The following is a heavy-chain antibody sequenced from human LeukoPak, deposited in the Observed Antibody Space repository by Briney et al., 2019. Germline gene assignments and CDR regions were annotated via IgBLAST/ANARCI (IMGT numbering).Heavy chain of an antibody. CDR3: AREYKVLLWFGELLPENFDY. CDR2: INPNSGGT. D-gene: IGHD3-10*01. Sequence: ASVKVSCKTSGYTFTGYYVNWVRQAPGQGLEWMGWINPNSGGTNYAQKFQGRVTMTRDTSISTAYMELSRLRSDDTAVYYCAREYKVLLWFGELLPENFDYWGQGTLVTVSS. J-gene: IGHJ4*02. V-gene: IGHV1-2*02. CDR1: GYTFTGYY.